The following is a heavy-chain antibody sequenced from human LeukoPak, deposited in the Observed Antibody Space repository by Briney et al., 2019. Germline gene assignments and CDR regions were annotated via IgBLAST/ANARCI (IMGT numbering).Heavy chain of an antibody. J-gene: IGHJ4*02. CDR3: AREGGSYYDILTGYYTTHYFDY. CDR1: GYSFTSYW. CDR2: IWYDGSNK. V-gene: IGHV3-33*01. Sequence: GESLKISCKGSGYSFTSYWIGWVRQAPGKGLEWVAVIWYDGSNKYYADSVKGRFTISRDNSKNTLYLQMNSLRAEDTAVYYCAREGGSYYDILTGYYTTHYFDYWGQGTLVTVSS. D-gene: IGHD3-9*01.